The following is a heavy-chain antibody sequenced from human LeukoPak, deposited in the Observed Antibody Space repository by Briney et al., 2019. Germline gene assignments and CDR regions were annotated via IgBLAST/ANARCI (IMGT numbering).Heavy chain of an antibody. Sequence: GGSLRLSCAASGFTFSSYGMHWVRQAPGKGLEWVAVISYDGSNKYYADSVKGRFTISRDNSKNTLYLQMNSPRAEDTAVYYCARGYDSSGYYLTNYFDYWGQGTLVTVSS. CDR2: ISYDGSNK. CDR3: ARGYDSSGYYLTNYFDY. D-gene: IGHD3-22*01. V-gene: IGHV3-30*03. CDR1: GFTFSSYG. J-gene: IGHJ4*02.